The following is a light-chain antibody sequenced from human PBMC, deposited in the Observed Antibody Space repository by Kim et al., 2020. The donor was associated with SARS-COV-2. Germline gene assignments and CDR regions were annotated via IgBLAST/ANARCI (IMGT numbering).Light chain of an antibody. CDR2: RNN. J-gene: IGLJ3*02. CDR1: SSDIGSNY. CDR3: AAWDGTSWV. V-gene: IGLV1-47*01. Sequence: ELTQPPSASGTPGQRIAISCSGSSSDIGSNYVHWYQQLPGGAPKLLIYRNNERPGGISDRFSGSKFGTSASLIISGLRSEDEGDYFCAAWDGTSWVFGGATRVTVL.